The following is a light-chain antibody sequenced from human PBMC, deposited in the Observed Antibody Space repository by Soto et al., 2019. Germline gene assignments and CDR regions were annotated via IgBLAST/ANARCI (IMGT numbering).Light chain of an antibody. Sequence: QSVLTQPPSASGTPGQRVTISCSGSSSNIGSNTVNWYQQLPGTAPKLLIYSNNQRPSGVPDRFSGSKSGTSASLAISGLQSEVVVVYYWAAWEDCLSGFYVFGPGTKVPV. CDR1: SSNIGSNT. V-gene: IGLV1-44*01. CDR2: SNN. J-gene: IGLJ1*01. CDR3: AAWEDCLSGFYV.